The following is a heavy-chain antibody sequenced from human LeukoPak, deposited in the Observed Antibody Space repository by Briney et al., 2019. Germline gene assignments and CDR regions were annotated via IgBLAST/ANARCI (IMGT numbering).Heavy chain of an antibody. CDR1: GFTFSSYA. J-gene: IGHJ4*02. CDR3: AKPKRQLVSQTYFDY. D-gene: IGHD6-13*01. V-gene: IGHV3-23*01. Sequence: GGSLRLPCAASGFTFSSYAMSWVRQAPGKGLEWVSAISGSGGSTYYADSVKGRFTISRDNSKNTLYLQMNSLRAEDTAVYYCAKPKRQLVSQTYFDYWGQGTLVTVSS. CDR2: ISGSGGST.